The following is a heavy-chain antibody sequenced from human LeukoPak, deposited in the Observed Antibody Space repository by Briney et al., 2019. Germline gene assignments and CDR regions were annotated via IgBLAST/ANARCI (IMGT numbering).Heavy chain of an antibody. V-gene: IGHV1-24*01. CDR3: ATRLFGVVIDNWFDP. Sequence: ASVKVSCKVSGYTLNEISMHWVRQAPGKGLEWMRGFDPEDGETIYAQKFQGRVTMTEDTSTDTAYMELSSLRSEDTAVYYCATRLFGVVIDNWFDPWGQGTLVTVSS. CDR1: GYTLNEIS. D-gene: IGHD3-3*01. CDR2: FDPEDGET. J-gene: IGHJ5*02.